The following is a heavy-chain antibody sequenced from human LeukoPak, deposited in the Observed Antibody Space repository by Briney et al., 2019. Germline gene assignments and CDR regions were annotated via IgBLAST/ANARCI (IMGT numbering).Heavy chain of an antibody. CDR3: ARALICSSTSCYPSGFDY. CDR2: INHSGST. V-gene: IGHV4-34*01. J-gene: IGHJ4*02. Sequence: SETLSLTCAVYGGSFSGYYWSWIRQPPGKGLEWIGEINHSGSTNHNPSLKSRVTISVDTSKNQFSLKLSSVTAADTAVYYCARALICSSTSCYPSGFDYWGQGTLVTVSS. CDR1: GGSFSGYY. D-gene: IGHD2-2*01.